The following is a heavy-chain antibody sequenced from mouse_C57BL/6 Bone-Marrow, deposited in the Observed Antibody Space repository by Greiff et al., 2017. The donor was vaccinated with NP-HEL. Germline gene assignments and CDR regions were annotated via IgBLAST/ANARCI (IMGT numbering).Heavy chain of an antibody. CDR2: ISSGSSTI. CDR1: GFTFSDYG. Sequence: DVKLQESGGGLVKPGGSLKLSCAASGFTFSDYGMHWVRQAPEKGLEWVAYISSGSSTIYYADTVKGRFTISRDNAKNTLFLQMTSLRSEDTAMYYCARELGQDYFDYWGQGTTLTVSS. D-gene: IGHD4-1*01. J-gene: IGHJ2*01. V-gene: IGHV5-17*01. CDR3: ARELGQDYFDY.